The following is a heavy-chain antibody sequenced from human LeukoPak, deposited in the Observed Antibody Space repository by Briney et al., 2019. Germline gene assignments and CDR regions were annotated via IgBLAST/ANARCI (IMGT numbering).Heavy chain of an antibody. CDR2: IHYSGST. CDR3: AREVVAAAGTVDY. Sequence: PSETLSLTCTVSGDSISRYYWSWIRQPPGKGLEWIGYIHYSGSTNYNPSLKSRVTISVDTSKNQFSLILSSVTTADTAVCYCAREVVAAAGTVDYWGQGTLVTVSS. D-gene: IGHD6-13*01. J-gene: IGHJ4*02. CDR1: GDSISRYY. V-gene: IGHV4-59*01.